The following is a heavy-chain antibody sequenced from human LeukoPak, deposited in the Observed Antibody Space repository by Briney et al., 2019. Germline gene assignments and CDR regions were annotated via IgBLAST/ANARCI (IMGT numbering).Heavy chain of an antibody. Sequence: PDTLSLTCTVSGGSLSGHFWSWFRRPPGKGLENIGYIHSSGSTNYNPSYKSRVTVSLEMSKNRFSLSLSSVTAADTAVYYCARDPGDTDWYNFDFWGQGILVTVSS. CDR2: IHSSGST. CDR1: GGSLSGHF. CDR3: ARDPGDTDWYNFDF. J-gene: IGHJ4*02. D-gene: IGHD3-9*01. V-gene: IGHV4-59*11.